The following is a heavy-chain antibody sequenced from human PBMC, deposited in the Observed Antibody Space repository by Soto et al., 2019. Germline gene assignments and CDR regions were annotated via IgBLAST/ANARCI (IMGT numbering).Heavy chain of an antibody. V-gene: IGHV3-30*18. CDR3: AKDQASGQGSFDS. CDR2: ISYDGSNQ. CDR1: GFTFNIYG. Sequence: WSLRLSCAASGFTFNIYGMHWVRQAPDKGLEWVALISYDGSNQYYADSVKGRFTISRGNSKNTLFLQMNSLRADDTAVYYCAKDQASGQGSFDSWGQGTLVTVSS. J-gene: IGHJ4*02.